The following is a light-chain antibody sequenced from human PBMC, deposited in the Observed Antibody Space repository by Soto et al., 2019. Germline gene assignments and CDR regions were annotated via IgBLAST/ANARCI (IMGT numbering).Light chain of an antibody. Sequence: QSALTQTASVSGSPGQSITISCTGTSSDVGGYNYVSWYQQHPGKAPKLMIYEVSNRPSGVSNRFSGSKSGNTASLTISGLQAEDEADYYCSSYTSSSTYVVLGGGTKLTVL. CDR2: EVS. J-gene: IGLJ2*01. CDR3: SSYTSSSTYVV. V-gene: IGLV2-14*01. CDR1: SSDVGGYNY.